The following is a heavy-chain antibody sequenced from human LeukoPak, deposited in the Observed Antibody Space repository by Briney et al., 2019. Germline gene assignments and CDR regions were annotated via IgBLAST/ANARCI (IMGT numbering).Heavy chain of an antibody. J-gene: IGHJ4*02. CDR2: IYYSGST. CDR3: ARLASRQQPRGKIYYFDY. V-gene: IGHV4-39*01. D-gene: IGHD6-13*01. Sequence: PSETLSLTCTVSGGSISSSSYYWGWIRQPPGKGLEWIGSIYYSGSTYYNPSLKSRVTISVDTSKNQFSLKLSSVTAADTAVYYCARLASRQQPRGKIYYFDYWGQGTLVTVSS. CDR1: GGSISSSSYY.